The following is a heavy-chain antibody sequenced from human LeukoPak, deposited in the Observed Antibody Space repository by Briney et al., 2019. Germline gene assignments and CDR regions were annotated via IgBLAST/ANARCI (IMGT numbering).Heavy chain of an antibody. CDR1: GYTFTSYG. Sequence: ASVKVSCKASGYTFTSYGISWVRQAPGQGLEWMGWISAYNGNTNYAQKLQGRVTMTTDTSTSTAFMELGSLRFDDTAVYYCARTRNTVTTNWFDPWGQGTLVTVSS. CDR2: ISAYNGNT. J-gene: IGHJ5*02. D-gene: IGHD4-17*01. CDR3: ARTRNTVTTNWFDP. V-gene: IGHV1-18*01.